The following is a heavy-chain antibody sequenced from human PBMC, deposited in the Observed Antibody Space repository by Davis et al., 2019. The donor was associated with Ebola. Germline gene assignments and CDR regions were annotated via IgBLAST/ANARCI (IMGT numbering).Heavy chain of an antibody. V-gene: IGHV4-34*01. Sequence: MPSETLSPTCAVHGGSFSGYYWSWIRQPPGKGLEWIGEINHSGSTNYNQSLKSRVTISVDMSKNQFSLKLSSVSAADTAVYYCASLGSSSWYGAFDIWGQGTMVTVSS. CDR1: GGSFSGYY. J-gene: IGHJ3*02. CDR2: INHSGST. CDR3: ASLGSSSWYGAFDI. D-gene: IGHD6-13*01.